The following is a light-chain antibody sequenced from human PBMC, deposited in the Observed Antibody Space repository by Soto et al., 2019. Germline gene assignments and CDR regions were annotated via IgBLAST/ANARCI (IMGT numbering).Light chain of an antibody. CDR3: QQYYSYPPAT. CDR2: AAS. CDR1: QGISSY. Sequence: AIRMTQSPSSLYASTGDRVTITCRASQGISSYLAWYQQKPGKAPKLLIYAASTLQSGVPSRFSGSGSGTDFTLAISCLQSEDFATYYCQQYYSYPPATFGKENKVQIK. V-gene: IGKV1-8*01. J-gene: IGKJ1*01.